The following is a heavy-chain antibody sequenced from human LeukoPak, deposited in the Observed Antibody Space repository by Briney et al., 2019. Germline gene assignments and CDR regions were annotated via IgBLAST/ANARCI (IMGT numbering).Heavy chain of an antibody. V-gene: IGHV3-11*04. Sequence: GGSLRLSCAASGFTFSDYFMSWIRQAPGKGLEWVSYITNSDSSVYYADSVQGRFTISRDNAKNSLYLQMNSLRAEDTAVYYCARAHYYDSSGYLWGQGTLVTVSS. CDR2: ITNSDSSV. J-gene: IGHJ4*02. D-gene: IGHD3-22*01. CDR1: GFTFSDYF. CDR3: ARAHYYDSSGYL.